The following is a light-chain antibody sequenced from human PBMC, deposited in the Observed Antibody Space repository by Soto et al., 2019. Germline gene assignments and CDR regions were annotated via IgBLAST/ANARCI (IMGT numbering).Light chain of an antibody. J-gene: IGKJ2*01. CDR3: QYHTDWPPYT. CDR2: DSS. CDR1: QSVGRY. V-gene: IGKV3-11*02. Sequence: EMVLTQSPATLSLSPGDRATLSCRASQSVGRYLAWYQQRPGQAPRLLIYDSSNRATSIPARFSGNGSGRDFTLTISSLEPEDFAVYYCQYHTDWPPYTFGQGTTLEI.